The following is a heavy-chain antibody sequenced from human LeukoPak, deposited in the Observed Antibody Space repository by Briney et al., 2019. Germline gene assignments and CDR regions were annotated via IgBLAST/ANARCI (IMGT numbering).Heavy chain of an antibody. V-gene: IGHV4-34*01. J-gene: IGHJ4*02. CDR1: GGSFSGYY. CDR2: INHSGST. Sequence: KPSETLSLTCAVYGGSFSGYYCSWIRQPPGKGLEWIGEINHSGSTNYNPSLKSRVTISVDTSKNQFSLKLSSVTAADTAVYYCARESIGCSSTSCSRPPFDYWGQGTLVAVSS. CDR3: ARESIGCSSTSCSRPPFDY. D-gene: IGHD2-2*01.